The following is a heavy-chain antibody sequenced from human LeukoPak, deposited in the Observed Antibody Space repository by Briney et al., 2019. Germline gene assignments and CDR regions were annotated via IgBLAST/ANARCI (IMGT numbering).Heavy chain of an antibody. CDR3: TRSNYRHDYADFGDY. Sequence: GGSLRLSCAASGFTFSGSAMHWVRQASGKGLEWVGRIRSKANSYATAYAASVKGRFTISRDDSKNTAYLQMNSLKTEDTAVYYCTRSNYRHDYADFGDYWGQGTLVTVSS. CDR2: IRSKANSYAT. D-gene: IGHD4-17*01. CDR1: GFTFSGSA. V-gene: IGHV3-73*01. J-gene: IGHJ4*02.